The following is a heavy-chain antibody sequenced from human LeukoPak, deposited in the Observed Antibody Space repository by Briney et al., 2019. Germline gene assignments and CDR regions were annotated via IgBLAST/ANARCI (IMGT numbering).Heavy chain of an antibody. Sequence: ASVTVSCKASGYTFTSYYMHWVRQAPGKGLEWMGGFDPEDGETIYAQKFQGRVTMTEDTSTDTAYMELSSLRSEDTAVYYCATSPSSGYYYERFDYWGQGTLVTVSS. CDR3: ATSPSSGYYYERFDY. D-gene: IGHD3-22*01. J-gene: IGHJ4*02. CDR2: FDPEDGET. CDR1: GYTFTSYY. V-gene: IGHV1-24*01.